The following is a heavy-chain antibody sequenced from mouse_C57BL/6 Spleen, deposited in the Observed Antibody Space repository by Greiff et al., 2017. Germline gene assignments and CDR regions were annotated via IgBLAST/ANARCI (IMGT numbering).Heavy chain of an antibody. CDR3: ASYGNYPYYFDC. V-gene: IGHV1-82*01. CDR2: IYPGGGDT. CDR1: GYAFSSSW. Sequence: QVQLQQSGPELVKPGASVKISCKASGYAFSSSWMNWVKQRPGKGLEWIGRIYPGGGDTNYNGKFKGKATLTADKSSSTAYMQLSSLTSEDSAVYFCASYGNYPYYFDCWGQGTTLTVSS. D-gene: IGHD2-1*01. J-gene: IGHJ2*01.